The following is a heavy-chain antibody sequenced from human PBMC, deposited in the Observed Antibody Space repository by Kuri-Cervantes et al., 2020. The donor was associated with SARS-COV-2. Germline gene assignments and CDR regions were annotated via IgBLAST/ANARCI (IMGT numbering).Heavy chain of an antibody. Sequence: LSLTCAASAFTFSSYAMHWVRQAPGKGLEWVAIISYDGSNKYYADSVKGRFTISRDNAKNTLYLQMNSLRAEDTAVYYCARDLTLGYCSGGSCYYYYYGMDVWGQGTTVTVSS. D-gene: IGHD2-15*01. CDR1: AFTFSSYA. J-gene: IGHJ6*02. CDR2: ISYDGSNK. V-gene: IGHV3-30-3*01. CDR3: ARDLTLGYCSGGSCYYYYYGMDV.